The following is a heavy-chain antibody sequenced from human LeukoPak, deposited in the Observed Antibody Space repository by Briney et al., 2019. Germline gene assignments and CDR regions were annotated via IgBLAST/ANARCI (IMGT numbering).Heavy chain of an antibody. CDR2: IRSKTEGGTT. D-gene: IGHD3-22*01. J-gene: IGHJ4*02. V-gene: IGHV3-15*01. CDR1: GFTLSNAW. Sequence: GGSLRLSCAASGFTLSNAWMSWVRQAPGKGLEWVGRIRSKTEGGTTEYAAPVKGRFTIPRDDTKNTLYLQMYSLKTEDTAVYYCTKYYYDSSGFYYHYDYWGQGTLVTVSS. CDR3: TKYYYDSSGFYYHYDY.